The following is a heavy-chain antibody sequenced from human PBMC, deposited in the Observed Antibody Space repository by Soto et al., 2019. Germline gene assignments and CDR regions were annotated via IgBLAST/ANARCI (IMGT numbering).Heavy chain of an antibody. CDR2: IYSGGST. CDR1: GFTVSSNY. Sequence: VQLVESGGGLVQPGGSLRLSCAASGFTVSSNYMSWVRQAPGKGLEWVSVIYSGGSTYYADSVKGRFTISRDNSKNTLYLQMNSLRAEDTAVYYCAREEGASGSYSMDAFDIWGQGTMVTVSS. CDR3: AREEGASGSYSMDAFDI. V-gene: IGHV3-66*01. J-gene: IGHJ3*02. D-gene: IGHD3-10*01.